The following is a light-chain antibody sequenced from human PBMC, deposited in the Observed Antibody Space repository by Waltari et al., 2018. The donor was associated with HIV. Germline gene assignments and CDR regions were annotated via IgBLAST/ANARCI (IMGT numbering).Light chain of an antibody. CDR1: SSDVGTYNL. J-gene: IGLJ1*01. CDR3: CSYAGSTTPHV. V-gene: IGLV2-23*02. Sequence: QSALTQPASVSGSPRQSITISCTGTSSDVGTYNLVSWYQQHPGKVPKLIIYEVTKRPSGVSNRFSGSKSGNTASLTISGLQAEDEADYYCCSYAGSTTPHVFGTGTKVTVL. CDR2: EVT.